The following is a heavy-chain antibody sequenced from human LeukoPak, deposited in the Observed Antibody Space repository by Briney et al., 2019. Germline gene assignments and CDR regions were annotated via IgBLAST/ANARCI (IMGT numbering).Heavy chain of an antibody. CDR3: SRHTSSWHAMDV. CDR1: GFTFSSYA. V-gene: IGHV3-7*02. CDR2: IKEDGSEK. Sequence: GGSLRLSCAASGFTFSSYAMSWVRQAPGKGLEWVATIKEDGSEKHYVDSVKGRFTISRDNAKSSLYLQMNSLRAEDTAVYYCSRHTSSWHAMDVWGQGTTVTVSS. D-gene: IGHD6-13*01. J-gene: IGHJ6*02.